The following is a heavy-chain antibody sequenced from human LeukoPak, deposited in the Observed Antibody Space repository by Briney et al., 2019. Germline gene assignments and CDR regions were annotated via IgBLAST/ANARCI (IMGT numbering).Heavy chain of an antibody. J-gene: IGHJ4*02. Sequence: GXSLRLSCAASGFTFSSYSMNWVRQAPGKGLEWVSSISSSSSYIYYADSVKGRFTISRDNAKNSLYLQINSLRAEDTAVYYCASWTRPGDYWGQGTLVTVSS. CDR2: ISSSSSYI. D-gene: IGHD3/OR15-3a*01. V-gene: IGHV3-21*01. CDR3: ASWTRPGDY. CDR1: GFTFSSYS.